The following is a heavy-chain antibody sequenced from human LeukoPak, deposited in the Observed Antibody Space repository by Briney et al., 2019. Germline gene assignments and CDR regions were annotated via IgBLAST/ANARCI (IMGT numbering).Heavy chain of an antibody. D-gene: IGHD6-6*01. CDR1: GFTFSSYS. J-gene: IGHJ4*02. CDR3: AKLLEQLSFDY. V-gene: IGHV3-23*01. Sequence: GGSLRLSCAASGFTFSSYSMNWVRQAPGKGLEWVSAISGSGGSTYYADSVKGRFTISRDNSKNTLYLQMNSLRAEDTAVYYCAKLLEQLSFDYWGQGTLVTVSS. CDR2: ISGSGGST.